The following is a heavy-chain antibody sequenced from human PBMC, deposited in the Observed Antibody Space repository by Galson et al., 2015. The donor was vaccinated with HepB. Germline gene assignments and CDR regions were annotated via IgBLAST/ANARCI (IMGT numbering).Heavy chain of an antibody. Sequence: SLRLSCAASDFIFSIYGMHWVRQAPGKGLEWVAFIWFDGTKTYYADSVKGRFTISRDNSKNMVFLQMNSLRVEDTALYYCARDERRGYSYDYSYYYALDVWGQGTTVTVSS. J-gene: IGHJ6*02. CDR2: IWFDGTKT. D-gene: IGHD5-18*01. V-gene: IGHV3-33*01. CDR1: DFIFSIYG. CDR3: ARDERRGYSYDYSYYYALDV.